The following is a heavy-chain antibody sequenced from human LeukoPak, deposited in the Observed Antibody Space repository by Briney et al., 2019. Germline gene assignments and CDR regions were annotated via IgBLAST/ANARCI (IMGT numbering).Heavy chain of an antibody. D-gene: IGHD5-12*01. CDR1: GSTLTQLS. CDR3: ATEDIGYYYGVDV. CDR2: FDPDNSET. V-gene: IGHV1-24*01. J-gene: IGHJ6*02. Sequence: GASVKVSCKVSGSTLTQLSILWVRQAPGEGLEWMGGFDPDNSETSYAQKFQGRMTMTEDKSTDTAYMELTSLRSEGTAVYYCATEDIGYYYGVDVWGQGTTVTVSS.